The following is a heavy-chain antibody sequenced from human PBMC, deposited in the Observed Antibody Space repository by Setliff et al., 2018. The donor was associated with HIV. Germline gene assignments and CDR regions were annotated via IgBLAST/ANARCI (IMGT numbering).Heavy chain of an antibody. V-gene: IGHV3-48*01. CDR2: ISSSSGTM. D-gene: IGHD5-12*01. J-gene: IGHJ4*02. CDR1: GFIFSSYN. Sequence: GGSLRLSCVASGFIFSSYNMNWVRQPPGKGLEWVSYISSSSGTMYYADSVKGRFTISRDNAKKSLYLQMNSLRAEDTAVYYCAKVAYSGYDWGADYFDYWGQGTPVTVSS. CDR3: AKVAYSGYDWGADYFDY.